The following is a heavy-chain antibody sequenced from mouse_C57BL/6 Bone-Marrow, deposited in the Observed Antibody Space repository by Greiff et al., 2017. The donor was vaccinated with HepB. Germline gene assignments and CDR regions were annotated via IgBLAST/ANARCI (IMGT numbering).Heavy chain of an antibody. CDR1: GYSITSDY. CDR2: ISYSGST. Sequence: EVKLQESGPGLAKPSQTLSLTCSVTGYSITSDYWNWIRKFPGNKLEYMGYISYSGSTYYNPSLKSRISITRDTSKNQYYLQLNSVTTEDTATYSGARSNWDGGGYFDVWGTGTTVTVSS. V-gene: IGHV3-8*01. D-gene: IGHD4-1*01. CDR3: ARSNWDGGGYFDV. J-gene: IGHJ1*03.